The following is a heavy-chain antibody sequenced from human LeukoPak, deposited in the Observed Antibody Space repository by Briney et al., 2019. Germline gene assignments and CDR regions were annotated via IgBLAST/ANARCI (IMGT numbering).Heavy chain of an antibody. CDR1: GYSITSYW. J-gene: IGHJ4*02. Sequence: GESLKISCKGSGYSITSYWIGWVRQMPGKGLEWMGIIYPGDPDTRYSPSFQGQVTISADKSISTAYLQWSSLKASDTAMYYCASTTVTAREKYYFEYWGQGTLVTVSS. V-gene: IGHV5-51*01. CDR3: ASTTVTAREKYYFEY. D-gene: IGHD4-17*01. CDR2: IYPGDPDT.